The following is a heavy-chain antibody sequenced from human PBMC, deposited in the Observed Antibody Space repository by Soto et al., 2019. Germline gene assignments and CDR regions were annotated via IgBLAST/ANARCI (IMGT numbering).Heavy chain of an antibody. CDR3: ARSIAAAGNGYDAFDI. J-gene: IGHJ3*02. V-gene: IGHV1-3*01. CDR2: INAGNGNT. CDR1: GYTFTSYA. Sequence: QVQLVQSGAEVKKPGASVKVSCKASGYTFTSYAMHWVRQAPGQRLEWMGWINAGNGNTKYSQKFQGRVTITRDTSASTAYIEMSSLSSEDTAVYYCARSIAAAGNGYDAFDIWGQGTMVTVSS. D-gene: IGHD6-13*01.